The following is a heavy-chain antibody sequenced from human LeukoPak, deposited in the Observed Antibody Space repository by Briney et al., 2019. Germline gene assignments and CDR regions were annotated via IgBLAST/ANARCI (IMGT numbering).Heavy chain of an antibody. D-gene: IGHD3-16*01. V-gene: IGHV3-30*02. CDR2: IRHDGSIK. J-gene: IGHJ4*02. CDR3: AKDSLAGIDY. Sequence: PGGSLRLSCAASGFIFSTYGTYWVRQAPGKGLEWVAFIRHDGSIKNYADSVKGRSTISRDNSKNTLYLQMNSLRAEDTAVYYCAKDSLAGIDYWGQGTLVTVSS. CDR1: GFIFSTYG.